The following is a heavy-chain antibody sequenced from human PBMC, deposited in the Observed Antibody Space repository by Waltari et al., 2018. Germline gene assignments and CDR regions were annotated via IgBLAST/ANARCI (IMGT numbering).Heavy chain of an antibody. Sequence: QVQLVESGGGVVQPGGSLRLSCAASGFTFSSYGMPLVRQAPGKGLEWVAFIRYDGSNKYYADSVKGRFTISRDNSKNTLYLQMNSLRAEDTAVYYCAKDRSGYDWGGSFDYWGQGTLVTVSS. CDR3: AKDRSGYDWGGSFDY. V-gene: IGHV3-30*02. CDR1: GFTFSSYG. CDR2: IRYDGSNK. D-gene: IGHD5-12*01. J-gene: IGHJ4*02.